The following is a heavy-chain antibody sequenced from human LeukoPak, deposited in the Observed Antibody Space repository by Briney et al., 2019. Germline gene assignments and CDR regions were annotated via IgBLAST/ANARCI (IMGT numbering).Heavy chain of an antibody. Sequence: SETLSLTCTVSSYSISSGYYWGWIRQPPGTGLEWIGSIYHSGSTFYKPSLKSRVTISIATSKNQFSLKLNSVTAADTAIYYCARSGNVGSAYSPPDYWGQGTLVTVSS. D-gene: IGHD3-22*01. CDR1: SYSISSGYY. CDR2: IYHSGST. J-gene: IGHJ4*02. V-gene: IGHV4-38-2*02. CDR3: ARSGNVGSAYSPPDY.